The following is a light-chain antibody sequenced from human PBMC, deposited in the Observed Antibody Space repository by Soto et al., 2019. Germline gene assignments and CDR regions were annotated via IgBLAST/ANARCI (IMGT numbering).Light chain of an antibody. CDR1: SSDVGGYNY. CDR3: SSYVGSNNFPYV. Sequence: LAQPPSASGSPGQSVTISCTGTSSDVGGYNYVSWYQHHPGKAPKLIIYEVDERPSGVPDRFSGSKSGNTASLTVSGLQAEDEADYYCSSYVGSNNFPYVFGTGTKVTVL. CDR2: EVD. V-gene: IGLV2-8*01. J-gene: IGLJ1*01.